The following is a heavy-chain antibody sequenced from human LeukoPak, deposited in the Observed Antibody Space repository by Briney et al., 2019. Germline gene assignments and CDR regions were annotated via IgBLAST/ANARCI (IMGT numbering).Heavy chain of an antibody. D-gene: IGHD3-9*01. J-gene: IGHJ3*02. Sequence: SQTLSLTCALSGDSVSSNSAAWNWIRQSPSRGLEWLGRTYYRSKLYNDYAVSVKSRITITPDTSKNQFSLQLNSVTPEDTAVYYCARGGFTIFEDAFDIWGQGTMVTVSS. CDR1: GDSVSSNSAA. V-gene: IGHV6-1*01. CDR2: TYYRSKLYN. CDR3: ARGGFTIFEDAFDI.